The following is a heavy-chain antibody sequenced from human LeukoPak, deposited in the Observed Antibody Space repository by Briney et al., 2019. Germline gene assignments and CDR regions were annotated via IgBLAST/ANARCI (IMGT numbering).Heavy chain of an antibody. CDR3: AKGPGYSGYDTEFDI. J-gene: IGHJ3*02. V-gene: IGHV3-9*01. D-gene: IGHD5-12*01. CDR1: GFTFDDYA. CDR2: ISWNSGSI. Sequence: GGSLRLSCAASGFTFDDYAMHWVRQAPGKGLEWVSGISWNSGSIGYADSVKGRFTISRDNAKNSLYLQMNSLRAEDTALYYCAKGPGYSGYDTEFDIWGQGTMVTVSS.